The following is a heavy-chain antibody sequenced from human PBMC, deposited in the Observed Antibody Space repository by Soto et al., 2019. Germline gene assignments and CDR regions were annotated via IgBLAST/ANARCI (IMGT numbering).Heavy chain of an antibody. D-gene: IGHD3-9*01. J-gene: IGHJ6*02. Sequence: GASVKVSCKASGYTFTSYGISWVRQAPGQGLEWMGWISAYNGNTNYAQKLQGRVTMTTDTSTSTAYMELRSLRSDDTAVYYCARAVDYDILTGYYNPYYYYGMDVWGQGTTLTVSS. CDR1: GYTFTSYG. CDR2: ISAYNGNT. V-gene: IGHV1-18*01. CDR3: ARAVDYDILTGYYNPYYYYGMDV.